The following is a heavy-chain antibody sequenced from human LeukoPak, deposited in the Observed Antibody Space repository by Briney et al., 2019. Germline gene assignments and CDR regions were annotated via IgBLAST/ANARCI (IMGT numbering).Heavy chain of an antibody. Sequence: GGSLRLSCAASGFTFSSYAMSWVRQAPGKGLEWVSAISSGGGSTYYADSVKGRFTISRDNAKNSLYLQMNSLRAEDTAVYYCAKDISGWYGSFAFDIWGQGTMVTVSS. CDR1: GFTFSSYA. V-gene: IGHV3-23*01. D-gene: IGHD6-19*01. J-gene: IGHJ3*02. CDR3: AKDISGWYGSFAFDI. CDR2: ISSGGGST.